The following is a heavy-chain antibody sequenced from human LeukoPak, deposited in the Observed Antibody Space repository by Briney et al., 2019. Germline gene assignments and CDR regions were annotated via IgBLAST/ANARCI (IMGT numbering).Heavy chain of an antibody. D-gene: IGHD4-17*01. Sequence: GGSLRLSCAASGFTFNSYAMHWVRQAPGKGLEWVAVISSDGSNKYYADSVKGRFTLSRDNSKNTLYLQMSSLRVEDTAVYSCARDTSPMSHDYGDYGGAAKYYFDYWGQGTLVTVSS. CDR2: ISSDGSNK. V-gene: IGHV3-30-3*01. CDR1: GFTFNSYA. CDR3: ARDTSPMSHDYGDYGGAAKYYFDY. J-gene: IGHJ4*02.